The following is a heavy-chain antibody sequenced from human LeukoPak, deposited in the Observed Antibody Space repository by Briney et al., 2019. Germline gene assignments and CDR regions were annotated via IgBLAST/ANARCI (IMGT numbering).Heavy chain of an antibody. D-gene: IGHD4-23*01. J-gene: IGHJ3*01. CDR2: INTNTGNP. V-gene: IGHV7-4-1*02. Sequence: ASVKVSRKASGYSFTRIGMNWVRQAPGQGPEWMGWINTNTGNPMYAQGFTGRFVFSLDTSVSTAYLQISSLKPEDTAIYYCARDYGDNSLPFDLWGQGTVVTVSS. CDR3: ARDYGDNSLPFDL. CDR1: GYSFTRIG.